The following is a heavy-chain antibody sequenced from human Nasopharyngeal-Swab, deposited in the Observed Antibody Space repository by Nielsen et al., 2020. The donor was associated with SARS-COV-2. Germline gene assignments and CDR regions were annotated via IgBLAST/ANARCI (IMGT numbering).Heavy chain of an antibody. CDR1: GGTFSSYA. CDR2: IIPIFGTA. J-gene: IGHJ4*02. V-gene: IGHV1-69*13. CDR3: ARKRIQGYYFDY. Sequence: SVKVSCKASGGTFSSYAISWVRQAPGQGLEWMGGIIPIFGTANYAQKFQGRVTITADESTSTAYMELSSLRSEDTAVYYCARKRIQGYYFDYWGQGTLVTVSS. D-gene: IGHD5-18*01.